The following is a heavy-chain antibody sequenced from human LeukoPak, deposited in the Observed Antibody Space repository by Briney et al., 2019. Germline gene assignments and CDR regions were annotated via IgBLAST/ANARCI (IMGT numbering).Heavy chain of an antibody. CDR3: AMLLARDYSYYYYMDV. D-gene: IGHD3-3*01. CDR2: IIPIFGTA. Sequence: SVKVSCKASGGTFSSYAISLVRQAPGQGLEWMGGIIPIFGTANYAQKFQGRVTITADESTSTAYMELSSLRSEDTAVYYCAMLLARDYSYYYYMDVWGKGTTVTVSS. V-gene: IGHV1-69*13. J-gene: IGHJ6*03. CDR1: GGTFSSYA.